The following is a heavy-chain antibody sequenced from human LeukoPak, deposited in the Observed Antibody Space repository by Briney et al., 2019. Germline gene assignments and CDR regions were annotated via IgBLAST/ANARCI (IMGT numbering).Heavy chain of an antibody. J-gene: IGHJ4*02. Sequence: GGSLRLSCAASGFTFSSYGMHWVRQAPGKGLEWVAVLWYDGSNKYYADSVKGRFTISRDNSKNTLYLQMNSLRAEDTAVYYCARGGDIVVVPAPFDYWGQGTLVTVSS. CDR3: ARGGDIVVVPAPFDY. V-gene: IGHV3-33*01. D-gene: IGHD2-2*01. CDR2: LWYDGSNK. CDR1: GFTFSSYG.